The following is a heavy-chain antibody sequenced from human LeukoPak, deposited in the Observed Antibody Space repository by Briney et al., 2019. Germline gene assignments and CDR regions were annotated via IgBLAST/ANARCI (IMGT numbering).Heavy chain of an antibody. CDR1: GFAFGSYS. V-gene: IGHV3-21*01. CDR3: ARDGFTGPVTAYLDY. Sequence: GGSLRLSCAASGFAFGSYSISWVRQAPGKGLVWVSSITSRSSHINYADSAKGRFTISRDNAKNTLYLQMSSLRAEDTAVYYCARDGFTGPVTAYLDYWGQGAPVTVSS. J-gene: IGHJ4*02. CDR2: ITSRSSHI. D-gene: IGHD2-21*02.